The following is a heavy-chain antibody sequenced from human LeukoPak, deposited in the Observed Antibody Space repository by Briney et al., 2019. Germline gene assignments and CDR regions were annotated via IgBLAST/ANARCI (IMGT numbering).Heavy chain of an antibody. D-gene: IGHD1-26*01. CDR1: GFTFSSYS. Sequence: GGSLRLSCAASGFTFSSYSMNWVRQAPGKGLEWVSSISSSSSYIYYADSVKGRFTISRDNAKNSLYLQMNSLRAEDTAVYYCARDLDSGSYYFDYWGQGTLVTVSS. J-gene: IGHJ4*02. V-gene: IGHV3-21*01. CDR3: ARDLDSGSYYFDY. CDR2: ISSSSSYI.